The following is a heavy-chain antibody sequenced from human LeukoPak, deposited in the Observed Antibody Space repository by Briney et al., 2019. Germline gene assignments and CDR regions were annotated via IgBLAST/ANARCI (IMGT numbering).Heavy chain of an antibody. Sequence: GGSLRLSCAASGFTFSSYGMHWVRQAPGKGLEWVAVIWYDGSNKYYADSVKGRFTISGDNSKNTLYLQMNSLRAQDTAVYYCAIGVKSYSSSSGGYYYWGQGTLVTVSS. CDR2: IWYDGSNK. V-gene: IGHV3-33*01. CDR1: GFTFSSYG. CDR3: AIGVKSYSSSSGGYYY. J-gene: IGHJ4*02. D-gene: IGHD6-6*01.